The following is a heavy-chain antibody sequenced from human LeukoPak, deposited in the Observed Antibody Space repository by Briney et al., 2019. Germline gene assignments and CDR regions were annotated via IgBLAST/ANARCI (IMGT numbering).Heavy chain of an antibody. Sequence: GGSLRLSCAASGFTFSSYGMSWVRQAPGKGLEWVSAISGNGDRTYYADSVKGRFSISRDNSKNTLYLQMNSLRAEDTAVYYCAKGGRTGKSISMIRGVRNYYYYMDVWGKGTTVTISS. CDR3: AKGGRTGKSISMIRGVRNYYYYMDV. CDR2: ISGNGDRT. D-gene: IGHD3-10*01. V-gene: IGHV3-23*01. J-gene: IGHJ6*03. CDR1: GFTFSSYG.